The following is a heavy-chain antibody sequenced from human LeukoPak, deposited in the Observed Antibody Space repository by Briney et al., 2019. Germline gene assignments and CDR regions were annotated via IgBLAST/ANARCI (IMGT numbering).Heavy chain of an antibody. D-gene: IGHD3-10*01. CDR1: GGSISSSSYY. CDR2: IYYSGST. J-gene: IGHJ5*02. V-gene: IGHV4-39*01. CDR3: ARQTLYGSGESWFDP. Sequence: SETLSLTCTVSGGSISSSSYYWGWIRQPPGKGLEWIGSIYYSGSTYYNPSLKSRVTISVDTSKNQFSLKLSSVTAADTAVYYCARQTLYGSGESWFDPWGQRTLVTVSS.